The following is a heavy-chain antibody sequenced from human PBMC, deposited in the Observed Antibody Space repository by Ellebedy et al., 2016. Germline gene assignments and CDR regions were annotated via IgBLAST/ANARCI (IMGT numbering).Heavy chain of an antibody. D-gene: IGHD3-10*01. Sequence: SETLSLTCTVSGGSVSSSSYYWNWIRQPPGKGLEWIGYIYYSESTNYNPSLKSRVTISVDTSKNQFSLRLSSVTAADTAVYYCARGRGSANWYFDLWGRGTLVTVSS. CDR1: GGSVSSSSYY. CDR2: IYYSEST. J-gene: IGHJ2*01. CDR3: ARGRGSANWYFDL. V-gene: IGHV4-61*01.